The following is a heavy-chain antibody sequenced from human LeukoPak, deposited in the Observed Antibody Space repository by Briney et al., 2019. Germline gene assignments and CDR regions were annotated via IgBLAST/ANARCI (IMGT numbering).Heavy chain of an antibody. D-gene: IGHD3-3*01. Sequence: GASVKVSCKASGGTFSSYAISWVRQAPGQGLEWMGGIIPIFGTANYAQKFQGRVTITADKSTSTAYMELSSLRSEDTAVYYCARDHYDFWSGYLYAFDIWGQGTMVTVSS. J-gene: IGHJ3*02. CDR2: IIPIFGTA. CDR1: GGTFSSYA. CDR3: ARDHYDFWSGYLYAFDI. V-gene: IGHV1-69*06.